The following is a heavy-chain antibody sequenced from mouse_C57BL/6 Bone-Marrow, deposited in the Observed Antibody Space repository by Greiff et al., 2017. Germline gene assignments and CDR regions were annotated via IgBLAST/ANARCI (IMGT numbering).Heavy chain of an antibody. CDR3: ARSGYFAWCAY. J-gene: IGHJ3*01. CDR1: GYTFTSYW. CDR2: IHPNSGST. Sequence: QVQLKQPGAELVKPGASVKLSCKASGYTFTSYWMHWVKQRPGQGLEWIGMIHPNSGSTNYNEKFKSKATLTVDNSSSTAYMPLSSLTSEDSAVYYCARSGYFAWCAYWGQGTLVTVSA. D-gene: IGHD1-3*01. V-gene: IGHV1-64*01.